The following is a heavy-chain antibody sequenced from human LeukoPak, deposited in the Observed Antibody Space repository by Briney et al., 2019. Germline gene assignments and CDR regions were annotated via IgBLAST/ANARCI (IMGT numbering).Heavy chain of an antibody. CDR3: AKDPSGYSGRTLDY. D-gene: IGHD6-13*01. CDR1: GFTFSNYG. Sequence: SGGSLRLSCTASGFTFSNYGMHWVRQAPGKGLEWVAFIRYDGSNKYYADSVKGRFTISRDNAKNSLYLQMNSLRAEDTAVYYCAKDPSGYSGRTLDYWGQGTLVTVSS. J-gene: IGHJ4*02. CDR2: IRYDGSNK. V-gene: IGHV3-30*02.